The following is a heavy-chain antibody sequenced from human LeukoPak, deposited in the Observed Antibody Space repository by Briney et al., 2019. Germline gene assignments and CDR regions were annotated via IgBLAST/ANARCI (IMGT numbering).Heavy chain of an antibody. J-gene: IGHJ1*01. Sequence: GGSLRLSCAAYGFTFNSYALHWVRQAPGKGLEWVAVTSYDGNNKYYAESVKGRFTISRDNSKSMLYLQMNSLRPEDTAVYYCARGEDGFWSGYVEHWGQGTLVTVSP. V-gene: IGHV3-30-3*01. CDR3: ARGEDGFWSGYVEH. CDR1: GFTFNSYA. D-gene: IGHD3-3*01. CDR2: TSYDGNNK.